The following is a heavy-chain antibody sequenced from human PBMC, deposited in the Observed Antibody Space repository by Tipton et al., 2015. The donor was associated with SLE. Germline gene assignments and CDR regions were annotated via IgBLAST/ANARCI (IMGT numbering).Heavy chain of an antibody. CDR1: GDSISSGGYY. Sequence: TLSLTCTVSGDSISSGGYYWSWIRQHPGKGLEWIGYIYYSGSTYYNPSLKSRVTISIDTSKNQFSLKLSSVTAADTAVYYCARDQGLLWFGELYPFDYWGQGTLVTVSS. J-gene: IGHJ4*02. D-gene: IGHD3-10*01. CDR3: ARDQGLLWFGELYPFDY. V-gene: IGHV4-31*03. CDR2: IYYSGST.